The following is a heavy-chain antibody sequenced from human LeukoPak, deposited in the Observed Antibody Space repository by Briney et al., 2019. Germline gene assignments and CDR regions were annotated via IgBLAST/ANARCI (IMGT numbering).Heavy chain of an antibody. V-gene: IGHV1-2*02. CDR2: INPNTGGT. Sequence: ASVKVSCKASGYTFTGYYIHWVRQAPGQGLEWMGFINPNTGGTSYAQKFQARVTMTRDTSTSTAYMELSGLRSDDTAVYYCARRYDFWSGYPTAFDYWGQGTLVTVSS. D-gene: IGHD3-3*01. CDR1: GYTFTGYY. J-gene: IGHJ4*02. CDR3: ARRYDFWSGYPTAFDY.